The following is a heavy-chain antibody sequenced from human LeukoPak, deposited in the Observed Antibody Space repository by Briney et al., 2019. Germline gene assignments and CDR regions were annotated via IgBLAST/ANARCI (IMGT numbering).Heavy chain of an antibody. J-gene: IGHJ4*02. CDR3: ARGAVRGVIADY. CDR2: INVYYGNT. CDR1: GYTFTSYD. D-gene: IGHD3-10*01. Sequence: ASVKVSCKASGYTFTSYDINWVRQAPGQGLEWMGWINVYYGNTEYSQNFQGRVTITRDTSANTAYMNLSSLRSDDTAVYYCARGAVRGVIADYWGQGTLVTVSS. V-gene: IGHV1-3*01.